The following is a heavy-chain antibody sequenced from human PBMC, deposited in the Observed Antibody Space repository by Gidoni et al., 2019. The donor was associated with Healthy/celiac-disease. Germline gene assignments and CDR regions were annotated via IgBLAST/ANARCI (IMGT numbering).Heavy chain of an antibody. Sequence: QVQLQQWGAGLLKPSETLSLTCAVYGGSFSGYYWSWIRQPPGKGLEWIGEINHSGSTNYNPSLKSRVTISVDTSKNQFSLKLSSVTAADTAVYYCAIRHSSYSSSWYYDVSSIDYWGQGTLVTVSS. CDR1: GGSFSGYY. CDR2: INHSGST. CDR3: AIRHSSYSSSWYYDVSSIDY. J-gene: IGHJ4*02. V-gene: IGHV4-34*01. D-gene: IGHD6-13*01.